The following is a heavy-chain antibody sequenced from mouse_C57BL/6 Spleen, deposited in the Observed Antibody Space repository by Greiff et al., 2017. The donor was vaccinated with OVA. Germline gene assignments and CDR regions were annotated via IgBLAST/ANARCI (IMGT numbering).Heavy chain of an antibody. V-gene: IGHV1-26*01. CDR1: GYTFTDYY. J-gene: IGHJ2*01. CDR2: INPNNGGT. CDR3: ARSSYYGSSLDY. D-gene: IGHD1-1*01. Sequence: VQLQQSGPELVKPGASVKISCKASGYTFTDYYMNWVKQSHGKSLEWIGDINPNNGGTSYNQKFKGKATLTVDTSSSTAYMELRSLTSEDSAVYYGARSSYYGSSLDYWGQGTTLTVSS.